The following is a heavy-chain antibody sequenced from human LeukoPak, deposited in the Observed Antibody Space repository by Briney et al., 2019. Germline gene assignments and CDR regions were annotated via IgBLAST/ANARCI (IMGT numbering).Heavy chain of an antibody. Sequence: SETLSLTCTVSGASIGSYYWSWMRRPPGKGLEWIGFISQNGIPHYTASLKSRVTISRDTSENQVSLILSSVTAADTAVYYCTRHDVVAVMGHGMAVWGQGTTVTVSS. CDR2: ISQNGIP. CDR3: TRHDVVAVMGHGMAV. CDR1: GASIGSYY. D-gene: IGHD3-16*01. J-gene: IGHJ6*02. V-gene: IGHV4-59*08.